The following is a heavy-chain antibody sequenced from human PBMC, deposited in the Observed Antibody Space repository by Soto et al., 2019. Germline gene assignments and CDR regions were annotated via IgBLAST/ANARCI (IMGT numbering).Heavy chain of an antibody. Sequence: ASVKVSCKASGYTFTGHYMHWVRQAPGQGLEWLGWINPYSGATHYAQKIQGRVTMTRDTSISTAYMELIRLRSDDTAVYYCAREEACSGGSCHPDYWGQGTLVTVSS. D-gene: IGHD2-15*01. CDR2: INPYSGAT. J-gene: IGHJ4*02. V-gene: IGHV1-2*02. CDR1: GYTFTGHY. CDR3: AREEACSGGSCHPDY.